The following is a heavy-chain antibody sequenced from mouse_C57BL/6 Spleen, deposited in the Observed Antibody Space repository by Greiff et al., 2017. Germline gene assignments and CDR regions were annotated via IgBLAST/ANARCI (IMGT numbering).Heavy chain of an antibody. D-gene: IGHD1-1*01. V-gene: IGHV1-82*01. CDR1: GYTFTSSW. CDR3: ARYYEDYFDY. J-gene: IGHJ2*01. Sequence: VQLQQPGAELVKPGASVTLSCKASGYTFTSSWMNWVKQRPGKGLEWIGRIYPGDGDTNYNGKFKGKATLTADKSSSTAYMRLSSLTSEDSAVYFCARYYEDYFDYWGQGTTLTVSS. CDR2: IYPGDGDT.